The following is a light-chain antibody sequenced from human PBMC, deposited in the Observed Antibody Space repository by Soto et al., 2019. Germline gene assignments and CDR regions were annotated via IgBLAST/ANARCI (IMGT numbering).Light chain of an antibody. Sequence: EIVLTQSPATLSLSPGERATLSCRASQSLNIYLDWYQQKPGQSPRLLIYDASDRATGVPARFSGSGSGTDFTLTISSLEPEDFAVYYCQQRFRWPLTFGGGTKVEIK. J-gene: IGKJ4*01. CDR3: QQRFRWPLT. CDR2: DAS. CDR1: QSLNIY. V-gene: IGKV3-11*01.